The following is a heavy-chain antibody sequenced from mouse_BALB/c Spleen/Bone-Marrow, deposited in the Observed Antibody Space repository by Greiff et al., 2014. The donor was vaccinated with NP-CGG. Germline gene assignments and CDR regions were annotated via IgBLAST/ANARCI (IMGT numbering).Heavy chain of an antibody. Sequence: VQLQQSGAELVKPGASVKLSCTASGFNIKDTYMHWVKQRPEQGLEWIGRIDPANGNTKYDPKFQGKATITADTSSNTAYLQLSSLTSEDTAVYYSARWEYDAMDYWGQGTSVTVSS. CDR2: IDPANGNT. CDR1: GFNIKDTY. CDR3: ARWEYDAMDY. V-gene: IGHV14-3*02. D-gene: IGHD4-1*01. J-gene: IGHJ4*01.